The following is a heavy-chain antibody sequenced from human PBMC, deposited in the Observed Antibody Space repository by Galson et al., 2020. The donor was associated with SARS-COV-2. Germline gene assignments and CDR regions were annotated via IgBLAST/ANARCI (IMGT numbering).Heavy chain of an antibody. V-gene: IGHV3-23*01. CDR1: GFTFSSCP. J-gene: IGHJ1*01. CDR2: IRGSGETT. D-gene: IGHD3-9*01. CDR3: AKEVPMTGRTDEYFQH. Sequence: GEALKISCAASGFTFSSCPMSWVRQAPGQGLEWVSEIRGSGETTYYADSVKGRFTIPRDTSKNPLYLQMNRLRAEDTAIYYCAKEVPMTGRTDEYFQHWGQGTLVAVSS.